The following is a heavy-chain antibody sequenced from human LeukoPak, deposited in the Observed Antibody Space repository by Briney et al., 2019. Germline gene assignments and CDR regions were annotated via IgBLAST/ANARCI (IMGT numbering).Heavy chain of an antibody. D-gene: IGHD3-16*01. CDR1: GFSLITSGVG. J-gene: IGHJ4*02. CDR3: AHRRKEIWGSYDN. Sequence: SGPTLVKPTQTLTLTCTFSGFSLITSGVGVGWVRQPPGKALEWLALIYWNDDKRYNPSLRSRLTLNKDTSKNQVVLTMTNMDPLDTATYYCAHRRKEIWGSYDNWGPGILVTVSS. CDR2: IYWNDDK. V-gene: IGHV2-5*01.